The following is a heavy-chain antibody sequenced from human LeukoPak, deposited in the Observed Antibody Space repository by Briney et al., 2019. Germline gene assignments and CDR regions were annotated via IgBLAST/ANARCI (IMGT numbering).Heavy chain of an antibody. CDR2: IIGSSTYI. CDR1: GFTFSGYT. Sequence: GGSLGLSCAASGFTFSGYTMNWVRQAPGKGLEWVSSIIGSSTYIYYADSVKGRFTISRDSAKNSLYLQMNSLRAEDTAVYYCARGGGYFDYWGQGTLVTASS. D-gene: IGHD2-15*01. J-gene: IGHJ4*02. CDR3: ARGGGYFDY. V-gene: IGHV3-21*01.